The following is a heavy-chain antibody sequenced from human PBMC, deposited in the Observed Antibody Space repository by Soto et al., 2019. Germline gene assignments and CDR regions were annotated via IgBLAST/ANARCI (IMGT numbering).Heavy chain of an antibody. D-gene: IGHD2-8*01. CDR3: ARDHSTIYYYYGMDV. CDR2: IIPIFGTA. Sequence: GASVKVSCKASGGTFSSYAISWVRQAPGQGLERMGGIIPIFGTANYAQKFQGRVTITADESTSTAYMELSSLRSEDTAVYYCARDHSTIYYYYGMDVWGQGTTVTVSS. CDR1: GGTFSSYA. V-gene: IGHV1-69*13. J-gene: IGHJ6*02.